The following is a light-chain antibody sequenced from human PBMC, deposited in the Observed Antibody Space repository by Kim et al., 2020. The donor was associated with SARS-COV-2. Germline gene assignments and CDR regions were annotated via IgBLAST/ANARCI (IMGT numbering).Light chain of an antibody. J-gene: IGLJ1*01. CDR2: GNG. Sequence: QRVTSDCFGSACNLGRNSASWYQKLPGTAPKVLIFGNGNRPSGVPDRFSGSKSGTSASLAISGLQSEDEADYYCAGWDDSLNGYVFGTGTKVTVL. V-gene: IGLV1-44*01. CDR3: AGWDDSLNGYV. CDR1: ACNLGRNS.